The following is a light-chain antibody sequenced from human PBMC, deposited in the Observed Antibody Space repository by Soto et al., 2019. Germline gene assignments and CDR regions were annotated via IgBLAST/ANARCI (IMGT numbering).Light chain of an antibody. Sequence: QSALTQPASVSGSPGQSITISCSGTSSDVDNYNFVSWYQHHPGKAPKLIIYEVSNRPSGVSNRFSASKSGNTASLTISGLQAEDEADYYCSSYTTSSSLDVLFGGGTKVTVL. CDR3: SSYTTSSSLDVL. V-gene: IGLV2-14*01. CDR2: EVS. CDR1: SSDVDNYNF. J-gene: IGLJ2*01.